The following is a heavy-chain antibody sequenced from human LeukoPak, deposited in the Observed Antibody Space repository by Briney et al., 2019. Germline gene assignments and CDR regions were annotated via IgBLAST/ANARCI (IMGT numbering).Heavy chain of an antibody. Sequence: PSETLSLTCAVYVGSFSGYHWSWIRQPPGKGLEWIGEINYSGSTNYNPSLKSRVTISVDTSKNQFSLKLSSVTAADTAVYYCARGTYLHRGSSSSWYDYWGQGSLVTVSS. CDR2: INYSGST. V-gene: IGHV4-34*01. CDR1: VGSFSGYH. J-gene: IGHJ4*02. D-gene: IGHD6-13*01. CDR3: ARGTYLHRGSSSSWYDY.